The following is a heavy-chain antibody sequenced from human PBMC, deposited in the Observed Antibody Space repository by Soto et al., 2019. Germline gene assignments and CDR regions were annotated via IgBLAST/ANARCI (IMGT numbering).Heavy chain of an antibody. CDR3: ASVHCFSSSCSYLDL. V-gene: IGHV4-31*03. Sequence: QVQLQESGPGLVKPSQTLSLTCTVSGGSISSGGSYWSWIRQSPGKGLEWIGYIYYSGTTYYNPSLKSRVSISLDTSKNQFSLKLSSVTAADTAIYYCASVHCFSSSCSYLDLWGRGTLVTVSS. CDR2: IYYSGTT. J-gene: IGHJ2*01. CDR1: GGSISSGGSY. D-gene: IGHD2-2*01.